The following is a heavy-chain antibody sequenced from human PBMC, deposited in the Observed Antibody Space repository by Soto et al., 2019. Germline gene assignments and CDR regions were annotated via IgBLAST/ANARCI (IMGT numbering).Heavy chain of an antibody. V-gene: IGHV4-4*02. Sequence: QVQLQESGPGLVKPSGTLSLTCAVSGGSISSSNWWSWVRQPPGKGLEWIGEIYHSGSTKYNPSLKSRFTISVDKSKNQFSLKLSSVTAADTAVYYCARGAVTTLGGYYYYGMDVWGQGTTVTVSS. CDR2: IYHSGST. CDR3: ARGAVTTLGGYYYYGMDV. D-gene: IGHD3-16*01. CDR1: GGSISSSNW. J-gene: IGHJ6*02.